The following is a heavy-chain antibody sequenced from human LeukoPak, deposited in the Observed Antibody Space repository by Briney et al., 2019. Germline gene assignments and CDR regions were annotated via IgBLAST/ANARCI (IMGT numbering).Heavy chain of an antibody. Sequence: ASVKVSCKASGYTFTGYYMHWVRQAPGQGLEWMGWINPNSGGTNYAQKFQGRVTMTRDTSISTAYMELSRLRSDDTAVYYCARGLDSSSWYGAFDIWGQGTMVTVSS. CDR2: INPNSGGT. D-gene: IGHD6-13*01. J-gene: IGHJ3*02. CDR3: ARGLDSSSWYGAFDI. V-gene: IGHV1-2*02. CDR1: GYTFTGYY.